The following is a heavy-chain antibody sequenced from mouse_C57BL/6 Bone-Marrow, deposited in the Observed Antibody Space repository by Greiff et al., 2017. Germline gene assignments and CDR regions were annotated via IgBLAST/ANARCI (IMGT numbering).Heavy chain of an antibody. D-gene: IGHD1-1*01. V-gene: IGHV5-6*01. Sequence: EVKLVESGGDLVKPGGSLKLSCAASGFTFSSYGMSWVRQTPDKRLEWVATISSGGSYTYYPDSVKGRFTISRDNAKNTLYLQMSSLKSEDTAMYYCARQRSFCDYWGQGTTLTVSS. CDR3: ARQRSFCDY. CDR1: GFTFSSYG. CDR2: ISSGGSYT. J-gene: IGHJ2*01.